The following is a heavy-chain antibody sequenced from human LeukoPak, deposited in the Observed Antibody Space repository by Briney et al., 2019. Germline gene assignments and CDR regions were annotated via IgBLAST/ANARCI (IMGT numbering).Heavy chain of an antibody. J-gene: IGHJ4*02. CDR3: ARAHTEQELVFNLDY. CDR1: GFTFSTYE. CDR2: ISDTGGTI. D-gene: IGHD6-13*01. Sequence: GGSLRLSCAASGFTFSTYEMNWVRQAPGKGLEWVSYISDTGGTIYYADSVKGRFTISRDNAKNSLYLQMNSLRAEDTAVYYCARAHTEQELVFNLDYWGQGTLVTVSS. V-gene: IGHV3-48*03.